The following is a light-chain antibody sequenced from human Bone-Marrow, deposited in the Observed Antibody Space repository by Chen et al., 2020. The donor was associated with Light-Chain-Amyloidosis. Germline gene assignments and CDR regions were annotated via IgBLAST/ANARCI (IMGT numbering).Light chain of an antibody. CDR2: GAS. J-gene: IGKJ1*01. Sequence: EIVLTQSPATLSLSPGERATLSCRASQSVSSYLAWYQQKPGQAPRLLIYGASTRATGIPARFSGSGSGTEFTLTISSLQSEDFADYYCQQYNNWPPTFGQGTKVEIK. V-gene: IGKV3-15*01. CDR3: QQYNNWPPT. CDR1: QSVSSY.